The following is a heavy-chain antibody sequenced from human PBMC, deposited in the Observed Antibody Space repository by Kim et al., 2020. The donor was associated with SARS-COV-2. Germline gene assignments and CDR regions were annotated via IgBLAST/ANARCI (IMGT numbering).Heavy chain of an antibody. CDR1: GGSFSGYY. V-gene: IGHV4-34*01. CDR2: INHSGST. Sequence: SETLSLTCAVYGGSFSGYYWSWIRQPPGKGLEWIGEINHSGSTNYNPSLKSRVTISVDTSKNQFSLKLSSVTAADTAVYYCARGEKLLWFGELFDYWGQGTLVTVSS. D-gene: IGHD3-10*01. J-gene: IGHJ4*02. CDR3: ARGEKLLWFGELFDY.